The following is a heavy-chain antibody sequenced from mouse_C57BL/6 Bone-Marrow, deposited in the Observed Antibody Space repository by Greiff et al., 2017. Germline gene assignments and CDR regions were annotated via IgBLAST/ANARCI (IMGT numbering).Heavy chain of an antibody. CDR3: ARSEGYGYFDY. J-gene: IGHJ2*01. CDR2: IYPRSGNT. D-gene: IGHD1-1*02. V-gene: IGHV1-81*01. Sequence: QVHVKQSGAELARPGASVKLSCKASGYTFTSYGISWVKQRTGQGLEWIGEIYPRSGNTYYNEKFKGKATLTADKSSSTAYMELRSLTSEDSAVYFCARSEGYGYFDYWGQGTTRTDSS. CDR1: GYTFTSYG.